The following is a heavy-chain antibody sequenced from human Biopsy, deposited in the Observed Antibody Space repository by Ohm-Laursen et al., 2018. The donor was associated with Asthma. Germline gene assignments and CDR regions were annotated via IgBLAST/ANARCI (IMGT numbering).Heavy chain of an antibody. Sequence: TLSLTCTVSGGSISSDGYYWSWIRQHPGKGLDWIGYIYYSGSTYYNPSLKSRVTISVDTSKNQFSLNLSSVTAADTAVYYCARWGSFGFDYWGQGTLVTVSS. CDR3: ARWGSFGFDY. D-gene: IGHD7-27*01. J-gene: IGHJ4*02. CDR1: GGSISSDGYY. CDR2: IYYSGST. V-gene: IGHV4-31*03.